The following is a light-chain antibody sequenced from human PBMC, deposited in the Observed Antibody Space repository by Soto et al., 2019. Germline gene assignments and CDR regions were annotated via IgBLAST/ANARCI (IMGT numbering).Light chain of an antibody. CDR1: TSDIGAYEH. V-gene: IGLV2-14*03. J-gene: IGLJ3*02. CDR2: DVR. CDR3: ASKTTSSPVL. Sequence: QSALTQPSSMSGSPGQSITISCTGTTSDIGAYEHVSWYQQRPGRAPKVLIYDVRIRPSEVSNRFSGSKSGDTASLTISGLQAGDEAVYYCASKTTSSPVLFGGGTKLTLL.